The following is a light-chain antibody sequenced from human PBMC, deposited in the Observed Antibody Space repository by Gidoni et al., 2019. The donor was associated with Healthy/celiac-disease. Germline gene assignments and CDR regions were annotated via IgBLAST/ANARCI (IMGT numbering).Light chain of an antibody. J-gene: IGKJ2*01. V-gene: IGKV3-20*01. CDR2: GAS. CDR1: QSVSSCY. CDR3: QQYGSSPHT. Sequence: EIVLTQSPGTLSLSPGERATLSCRASQSVSSCYLAWYQQNPGQAPRLLIYGASSRATGIPHRVSGSGSGTDFTLTSSRLEPEDFAVYYCQQYGSSPHTFGQGTKLDIK.